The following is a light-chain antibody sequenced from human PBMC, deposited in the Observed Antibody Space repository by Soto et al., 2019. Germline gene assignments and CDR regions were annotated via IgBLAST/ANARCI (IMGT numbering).Light chain of an antibody. CDR1: QSVSSSY. J-gene: IGKJ5*01. CDR3: QQYNNWHPIT. CDR2: GAY. Sequence: ETVLTQSPGTLSLSPGERATLSCRASQSVSSSYLAWYQQKRGQPPRLLIFGAYARVDDIPARFSGSGSGTEFTLTISSLQSEDFAFYYCQQYNNWHPITFGQGTRLEIK. V-gene: IGKV3-15*01.